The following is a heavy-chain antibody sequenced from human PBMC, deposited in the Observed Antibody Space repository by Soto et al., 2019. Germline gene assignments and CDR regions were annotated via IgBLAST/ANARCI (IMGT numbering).Heavy chain of an antibody. J-gene: IGHJ6*02. CDR3: AAFATNIPHYYYGMDV. CDR2: IVVGSGNT. V-gene: IGHV1-58*01. Sequence: SVKVSCKASGFTFTSSAVQWVRQARGQRLEWIGWIVVGSGNTNYAQKFQERVTITRDMSTSTAYMELSSLRSEDTAVYYCAAFATNIPHYYYGMDVWGQGTTVTVSS. D-gene: IGHD1-26*01. CDR1: GFTFTSSA.